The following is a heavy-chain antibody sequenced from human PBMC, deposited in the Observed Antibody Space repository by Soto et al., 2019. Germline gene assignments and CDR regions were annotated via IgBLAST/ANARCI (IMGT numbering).Heavy chain of an antibody. D-gene: IGHD3-10*01. V-gene: IGHV4-34*01. CDR3: SRGLLRFGEGYYYYYMDV. CDR2: INHSGRT. J-gene: IGHJ6*03. Sequence: PSETLSLTCAVYGGSFSGYYWSWIRQPPGKGLEWIGEINHSGRTNYNPSIKSQVTKSVDTSKNQFSLKLSSVTAADTAVYYFSRGLLRFGEGYYYYYMDVWGKGTTVTVSS. CDR1: GGSFSGYY.